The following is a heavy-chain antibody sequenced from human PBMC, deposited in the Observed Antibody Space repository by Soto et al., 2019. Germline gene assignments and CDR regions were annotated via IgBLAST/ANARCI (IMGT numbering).Heavy chain of an antibody. CDR3: ARDLRYVAWLLNDTFNI. J-gene: IGHJ3*02. D-gene: IGHD3-9*01. V-gene: IGHV3-48*03. Sequence: GGSLRLSCAASGFTFSSYEMNWVRQAPGKGLEWVSYISSSGSTIYYADSVKGRFTISRDNAKNSLYLQMNSLRAEDTAVYYCARDLRYVAWLLNDTFNIWGQGTMGSVS. CDR2: ISSSGSTI. CDR1: GFTFSSYE.